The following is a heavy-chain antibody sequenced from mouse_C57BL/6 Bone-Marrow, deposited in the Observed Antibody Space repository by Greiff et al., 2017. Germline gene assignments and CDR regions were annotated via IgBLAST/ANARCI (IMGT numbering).Heavy chain of an antibody. CDR1: GFTFSSYG. V-gene: IGHV5-6*01. Sequence: EVQRVESGGDLVKPGGSLKLSCAASGFTFSSYGMSWVRQTPDKRLEWVATISSGGSYTYYPDSVKGRFTISRDNAKNTLYLQMSSLKSEDTAMYYCARRGYYGSSPWFAYWGQGTLVTVSA. CDR3: ARRGYYGSSPWFAY. J-gene: IGHJ3*01. CDR2: ISSGGSYT. D-gene: IGHD1-1*01.